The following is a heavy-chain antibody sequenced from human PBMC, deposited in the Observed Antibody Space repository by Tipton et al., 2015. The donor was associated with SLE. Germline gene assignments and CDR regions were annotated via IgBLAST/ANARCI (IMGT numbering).Heavy chain of an antibody. J-gene: IGHJ4*02. D-gene: IGHD3-10*01. CDR2: IRIKANSYTR. CDR1: GFTFSDHF. V-gene: IGHV3-72*01. CDR3: AREGEGIRVLRC. Sequence: SLRLSCAASGFTFSDHFMDWVRQAPGKGLEWIGRIRIKANSYTREYAASVKGRFTISRDDAKNSLYLQMNSLKIGDTAVYYCAREGEGIRVLRCWDRGTLVTVAS.